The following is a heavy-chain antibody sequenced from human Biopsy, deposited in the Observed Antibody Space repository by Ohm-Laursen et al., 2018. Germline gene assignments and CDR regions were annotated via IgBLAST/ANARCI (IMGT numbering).Heavy chain of an antibody. J-gene: IGHJ5*02. CDR1: GGSIISYY. D-gene: IGHD3-3*01. Sequence: SETLSLTCSVSGGSIISYYWTWIRQPPGKGLEWIGHVYNGGITNYNPPLKSRVTISKDTSKNQFSLQVNSVTAADTAVYYCARTPRDSFWSGSYKRGLWFDPWGQGTLVTVSS. CDR2: VYNGGIT. CDR3: ARTPRDSFWSGSYKRGLWFDP. V-gene: IGHV4-59*01.